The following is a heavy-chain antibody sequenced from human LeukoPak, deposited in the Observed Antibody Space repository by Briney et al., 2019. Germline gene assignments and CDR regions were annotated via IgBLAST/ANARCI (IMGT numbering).Heavy chain of an antibody. D-gene: IGHD6-13*01. Sequence: SVKVSCKASGGTFSSYAISWVRQAPGQGLEWMGGIIPIFGTANYAQKFQGRVTITTDESTSTAYMELSSLGSEDTAVYYCARGGIAAAGLLDYWGQGTLVTVSS. CDR1: GGTFSSYA. CDR2: IIPIFGTA. V-gene: IGHV1-69*05. J-gene: IGHJ4*02. CDR3: ARGGIAAAGLLDY.